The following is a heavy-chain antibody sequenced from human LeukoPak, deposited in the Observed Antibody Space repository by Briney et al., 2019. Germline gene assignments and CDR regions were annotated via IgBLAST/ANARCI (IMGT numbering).Heavy chain of an antibody. CDR3: AKTDDSGWWNIDY. V-gene: IGHV3-30*18. CDR1: GFTFSNYG. Sequence: GGSLRLSCAASGFTFSNYGIHWVRQAPGKGLEWVAAMSYDGSYKYYADSVKGRFTISRDNSKYTLYLQMNSLRVEDTAVYYCAKTDDSGWWNIDYWGQGTLVTVSS. J-gene: IGHJ4*02. D-gene: IGHD6-19*01. CDR2: MSYDGSYK.